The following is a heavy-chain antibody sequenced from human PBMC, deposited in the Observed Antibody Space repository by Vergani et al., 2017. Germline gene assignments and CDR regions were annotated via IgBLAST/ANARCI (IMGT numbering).Heavy chain of an antibody. D-gene: IGHD6-19*01. CDR1: GYSFTSYW. CDR2: IYPGDSDT. J-gene: IGHJ6*02. Sequence: EVPLVQSGAEVKKPGESLKISCKGSGYSFTSYWIGWVRQMPGKGLEWMGIIYPGDSDTRYSPSFQGQVTISADKSISTAYLQWSSLKASDTAMYYCARVGSGIAVAGYRYYYGMDVWGQGTTVTVSS. CDR3: ARVGSGIAVAGYRYYYGMDV. V-gene: IGHV5-51*01.